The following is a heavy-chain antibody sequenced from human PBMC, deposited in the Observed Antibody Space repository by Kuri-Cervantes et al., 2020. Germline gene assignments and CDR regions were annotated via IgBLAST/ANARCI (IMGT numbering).Heavy chain of an antibody. CDR2: LRYDGNNR. CDR3: AKVNYYDSSPMY. D-gene: IGHD3-22*01. Sequence: GESLKISCVASGFTFGGHGMHWVRQAPGKGLEWVASLRYDGNNRYYVESVKGRFTISRDNAKNSLYLQMNSLRAEDTAVYYCAKVNYYDSSPMYWGQGTLVTVS. V-gene: IGHV3-30*02. CDR1: GFTFGGHG. J-gene: IGHJ4*02.